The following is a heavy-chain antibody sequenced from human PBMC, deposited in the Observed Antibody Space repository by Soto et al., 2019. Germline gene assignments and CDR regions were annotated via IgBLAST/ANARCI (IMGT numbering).Heavy chain of an antibody. D-gene: IGHD2-2*01. CDR1: GGSIRSSSYY. Sequence: PSETLSLTCTVSGGSIRSSSYYWGWIRQPPGKGLEWIGSIYYSGSTYYNPSLKSRVTISVDTPKNQFSLKLSSVTAADTAVYYCARTPPTLYCSSTSCYAWGWFDPWGQGTLVTVSS. V-gene: IGHV4-39*01. CDR3: ARTPPTLYCSSTSCYAWGWFDP. CDR2: IYYSGST. J-gene: IGHJ5*02.